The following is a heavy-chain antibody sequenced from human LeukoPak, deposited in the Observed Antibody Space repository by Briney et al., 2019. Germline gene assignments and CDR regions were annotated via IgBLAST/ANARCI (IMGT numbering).Heavy chain of an antibody. Sequence: SETLSLTCAVYGGSFSGYYWSWIRQPPGKGLEWIGEINHSGSTNYNPSLKSRVTISVDTSKNQFSLKLSSVTAADTAVYYCARVGTYYYYGMDVWGQGTTVTASS. V-gene: IGHV4-34*01. J-gene: IGHJ6*02. CDR3: ARVGTYYYYGMDV. D-gene: IGHD3-10*01. CDR1: GGSFSGYY. CDR2: INHSGST.